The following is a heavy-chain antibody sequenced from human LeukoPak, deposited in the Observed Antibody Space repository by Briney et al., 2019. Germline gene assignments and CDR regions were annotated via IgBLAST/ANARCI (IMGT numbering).Heavy chain of an antibody. V-gene: IGHV5-51*01. CDR1: GYSFTSYW. CDR3: ARPTSHYYYDSSGYYYPLDAFDI. J-gene: IGHJ3*02. D-gene: IGHD3-22*01. CDR2: IYPGDSDT. Sequence: GESLKISCKGSGYSFTSYWIGWVRQMPGKGLEWMGIIYPGDSDTRYSPSFQGQVTISADKSISTAYLQWSSLKASDTAMCYCARPTSHYYYDSSGYYYPLDAFDIWGQGTMVTVSS.